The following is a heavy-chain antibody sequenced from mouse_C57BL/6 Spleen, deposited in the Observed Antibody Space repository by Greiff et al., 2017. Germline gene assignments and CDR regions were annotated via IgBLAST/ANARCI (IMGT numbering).Heavy chain of an antibody. J-gene: IGHJ4*01. Sequence: QVQLQQSGAELVKPGASVKLSSKASGYTFTEYTIHWVKQRSGQGLEWIGWFYPGSGSIKYNEKFKDKATLTADKSSSTVYMELSRLTSEDSAVYFCARHEEGYGNYEDYYSMDYWGQGTSVTVSS. CDR3: ARHEEGYGNYEDYYSMDY. V-gene: IGHV1-62-2*01. CDR1: GYTFTEYT. CDR2: FYPGSGSI. D-gene: IGHD2-10*02.